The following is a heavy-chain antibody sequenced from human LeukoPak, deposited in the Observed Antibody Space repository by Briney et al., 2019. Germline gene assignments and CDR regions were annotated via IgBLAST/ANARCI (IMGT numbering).Heavy chain of an antibody. Sequence: GGSLRLSCAASGFTFSNYWMHWVRQAPGKGLVWVSRINSDGSNTSYADSVKGRFTISRDNAKNTLYLQMNSLRAEDTAVYYCAELGITMIGGVWGKGTTVTISS. V-gene: IGHV3-74*01. CDR3: AELGITMIGGV. CDR1: GFTFSNYW. CDR2: INSDGSNT. J-gene: IGHJ6*04. D-gene: IGHD3-10*02.